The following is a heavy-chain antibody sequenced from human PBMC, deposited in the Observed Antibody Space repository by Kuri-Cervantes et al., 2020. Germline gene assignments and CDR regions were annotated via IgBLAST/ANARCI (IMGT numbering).Heavy chain of an antibody. D-gene: IGHD2-2*01. V-gene: IGHV4-4*02. J-gene: IGHJ4*02. CDR3: ARSRRMEYQLPFDY. CDR1: GGSISSSNW. CDR2: IYHSGST. Sequence: SCAVSGGSISSSNWWSWVRQPPGKGLEWIGDIYHSGSTNYNPSLKSRVTISVDTSKNQFSLKLSSVTAADTAVYYCARSRRMEYQLPFDYWGQGTLVT.